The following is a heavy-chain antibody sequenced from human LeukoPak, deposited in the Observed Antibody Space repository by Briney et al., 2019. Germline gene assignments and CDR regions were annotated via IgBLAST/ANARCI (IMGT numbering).Heavy chain of an antibody. CDR3: AKVQDPDAFDI. V-gene: IGHV3-23*01. J-gene: IGHJ3*02. CDR1: GFTFSSYA. CDR2: ISGRGGRT. Sequence: GGSLRLSCAASGFTFSSYAMIWVRQAPGKGLEWVSGISGRGGRTHYADSVKGRFTISRDISKNTLYLQMNSLRAEDTAVYYCAKVQDPDAFDIWGQGTMVTVSS. D-gene: IGHD2-15*01.